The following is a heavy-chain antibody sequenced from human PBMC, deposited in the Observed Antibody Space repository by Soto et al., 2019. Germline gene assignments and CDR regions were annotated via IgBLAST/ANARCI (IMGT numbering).Heavy chain of an antibody. CDR1: GGSFSGYY. Sequence: QVQLQQWGAGLLKPSETLSLTCAVYGGSFSGYYWSWIRQPPGKGLEWIGEINHSGSTNYNPSLKSRVTISVDTSKNQFSLKLSSVTAADTAVYYCARTAGFIAAAGTNFDYWGQGTLVTVSS. J-gene: IGHJ4*02. CDR2: INHSGST. D-gene: IGHD6-13*01. V-gene: IGHV4-34*01. CDR3: ARTAGFIAAAGTNFDY.